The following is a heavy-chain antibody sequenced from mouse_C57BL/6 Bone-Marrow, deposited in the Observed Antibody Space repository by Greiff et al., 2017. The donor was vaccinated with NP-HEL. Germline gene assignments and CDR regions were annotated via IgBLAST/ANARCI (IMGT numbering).Heavy chain of an antibody. D-gene: IGHD1-1*01. CDR3: GRKGNYGSSYWYFDV. CDR1: GYTFTSYW. Sequence: VQLQQPGAELVKPGASVKLSCKASGYTFTSYWMHWVKQRPGQGLEWIGMIHPNSGSTNYNEKFKSKATLTVDKSSSTAYMQLSSLTSEDSAVYYCGRKGNYGSSYWYFDVWGTGTTVTVSS. V-gene: IGHV1-64*01. CDR2: IHPNSGST. J-gene: IGHJ1*03.